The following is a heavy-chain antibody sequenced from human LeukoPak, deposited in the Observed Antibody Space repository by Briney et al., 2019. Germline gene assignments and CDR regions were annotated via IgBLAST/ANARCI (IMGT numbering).Heavy chain of an antibody. D-gene: IGHD3-22*01. J-gene: IGHJ6*02. V-gene: IGHV3-21*01. CDR2: ISSSSSYI. CDR1: GFTLSSYS. CDR3: ARDDDYDSSGPYYYYGMDV. Sequence: GGSLRLSCAASGFTLSSYSMNWVRQAPGKGLEWVSSISSSSSYIYYADSVKGRFTISRDNAKNSLYLQMNSLRAEDTAVYYCARDDDYDSSGPYYYYGMDVWGQGTTVTVSS.